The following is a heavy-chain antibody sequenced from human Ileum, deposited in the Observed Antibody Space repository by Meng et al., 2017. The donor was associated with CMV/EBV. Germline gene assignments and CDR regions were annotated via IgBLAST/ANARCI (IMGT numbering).Heavy chain of an antibody. D-gene: IGHD4-11*01. Sequence: QVQLRESGPGLRKPSQPLSLTCTVSGGSVYSGGNDWSWIRQPAGKGLEWIGRVHTSGSTNYNPSLKSRITMSVDTSRNQFSLKLSSVTAADTAVYYCAGPYTSRFDYWGQGALVTVSS. CDR3: AGPYTSRFDY. J-gene: IGHJ4*02. V-gene: IGHV4-61*02. CDR1: GGSVYSGGND. CDR2: VHTSGST.